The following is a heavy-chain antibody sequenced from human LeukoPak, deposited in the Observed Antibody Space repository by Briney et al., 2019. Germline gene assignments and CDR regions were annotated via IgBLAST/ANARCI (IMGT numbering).Heavy chain of an antibody. V-gene: IGHV3-7*01. CDR3: ARDWNFWSGYSPVDAFDI. CDR1: GFSLSAYW. CDR2: INRDGSQK. Sequence: GGSLRLSCAASGFSLSAYWMTWVRQAPGKGLEWVANINRDGSQKNHVDSVKGRFTISRDNAKNSLYLQMNSLRAEDTAVYYCARDWNFWSGYSPVDAFDIWGQGTMVTVSS. J-gene: IGHJ3*02. D-gene: IGHD3-3*01.